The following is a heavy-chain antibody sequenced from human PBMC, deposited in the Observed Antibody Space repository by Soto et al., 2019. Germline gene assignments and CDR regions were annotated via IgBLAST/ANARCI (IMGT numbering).Heavy chain of an antibody. CDR2: INAGNGNT. CDR3: ARDRHYYDSSGYYYVVLDY. Sequence: ASVKVSCKASGYTFTSYAMHWVRQAPGQRLEWMGWINAGNGNTKYSQKFQGRVTITRDTSASTAYMELSSLRSEDTAVYYCARDRHYYDSSGYYYVVLDYWGQGTLVTVS. J-gene: IGHJ4*02. D-gene: IGHD3-22*01. V-gene: IGHV1-3*01. CDR1: GYTFTSYA.